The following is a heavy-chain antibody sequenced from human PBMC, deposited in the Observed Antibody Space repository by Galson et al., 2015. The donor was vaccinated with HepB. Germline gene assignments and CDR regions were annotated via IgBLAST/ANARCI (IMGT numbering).Heavy chain of an antibody. V-gene: IGHV3-73*01. CDR1: GFTFSGSA. J-gene: IGHJ5*02. Sequence: SLRLSCAASGFTFSGSAMHWVRQASGKGLEWVGRIRSKANSYATAYAASVKGRFTISRDDSKNTAYLQMNSLKTEDTAVYYCARDLLSRSSWYFSPFDPWGQGTLVTVSS. D-gene: IGHD6-13*01. CDR2: IRSKANSYAT. CDR3: ARDLLSRSSWYFSPFDP.